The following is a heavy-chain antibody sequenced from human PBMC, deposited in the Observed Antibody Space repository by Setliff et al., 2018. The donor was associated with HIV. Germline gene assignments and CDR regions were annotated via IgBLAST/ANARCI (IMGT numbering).Heavy chain of an antibody. CDR2: IYSSGST. Sequence: PSETLSLTCSVAGGSISSYYWSWIRQPPGKGLECIGYIYSSGSTNYNPSLKSRVTISVDTSKNQLSPKLRSVTAADTAVYYCARHLRPRGVAVSDAFDIWGQGTMVTVSS. V-gene: IGHV4-59*08. J-gene: IGHJ3*02. CDR1: GGSISSYY. CDR3: ARHLRPRGVAVSDAFDI. D-gene: IGHD2-15*01.